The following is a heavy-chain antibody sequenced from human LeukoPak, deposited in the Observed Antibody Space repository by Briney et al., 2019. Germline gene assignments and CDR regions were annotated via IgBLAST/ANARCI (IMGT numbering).Heavy chain of an antibody. Sequence: GGSLRLSCAASGFTFSSYSMNWVRQAPGKGLEWVSSISSSSSYIYYADSVKGRFTISRDNAKNSLYLQMNSLRAEDTAVYYCASIRYYDFGSGQAKNYYMDVGGKGPTVTVSS. CDR3: ASIRYYDFGSGQAKNYYMDV. CDR2: ISSSSSYI. J-gene: IGHJ6*03. V-gene: IGHV3-21*01. D-gene: IGHD3-3*01. CDR1: GFTFSSYS.